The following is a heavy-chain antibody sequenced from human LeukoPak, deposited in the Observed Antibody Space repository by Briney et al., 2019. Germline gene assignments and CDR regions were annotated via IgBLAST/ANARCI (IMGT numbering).Heavy chain of an antibody. CDR1: GFTFSSYA. CDR3: AKVLWFGELYYFDY. J-gene: IGHJ4*02. V-gene: IGHV3-23*01. CDR2: ISGSGGST. D-gene: IGHD3-10*01. Sequence: GGSLRLSCAASGFTFSSYAMSWVRQAPGKGLEWVPAISGSGGSTYYADSVKGRFTISRDNSKNTLYLQMNSLRAEDTAVYYCAKVLWFGELYYFDYWGQGTLVTVSS.